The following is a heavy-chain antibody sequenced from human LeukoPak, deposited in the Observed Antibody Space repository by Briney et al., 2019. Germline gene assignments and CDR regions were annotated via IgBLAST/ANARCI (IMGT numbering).Heavy chain of an antibody. Sequence: GGSLRLSCAASGFTFSRYSMNWVRQAPGKGLEWVSSISSGGIYIYYADSVKGRFTISRDSAKNSLFLRMNSLRAEDTAVYYFASLEYYDILTGDDWFDPWGQGTLVTVSS. CDR1: GFTFSRYS. J-gene: IGHJ5*02. CDR2: ISSGGIYI. V-gene: IGHV3-21*01. D-gene: IGHD3-9*01. CDR3: ASLEYYDILTGDDWFDP.